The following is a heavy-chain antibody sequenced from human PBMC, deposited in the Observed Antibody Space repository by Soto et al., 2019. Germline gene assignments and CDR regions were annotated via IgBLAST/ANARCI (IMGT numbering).Heavy chain of an antibody. Sequence: QLQLQESGSGLVKPSQTLSLTCAVSGGSISSGGYSWSWIRQPPGKGLEWIGYIYHSGSTYYNPSLKSRVTISVDTSKNQLSLKLISVTAADTAVYFCAAGAIFGVVPLDYWGQGTLVTVSS. D-gene: IGHD3-3*01. CDR2: IYHSGST. V-gene: IGHV4-30-2*01. CDR3: AAGAIFGVVPLDY. CDR1: GGSISSGGYS. J-gene: IGHJ4*02.